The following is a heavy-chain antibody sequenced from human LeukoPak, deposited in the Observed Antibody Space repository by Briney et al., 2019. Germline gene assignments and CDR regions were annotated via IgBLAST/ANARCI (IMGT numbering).Heavy chain of an antibody. CDR3: ARRREAPMVTTSGWFDP. CDR1: GGSISSSSYY. Sequence: SETLSLTCTVSGGSISSSSYYWGWIRQPPGKGLEWIGSIYYSGSTYYNPSLKSRVTISVDTSKNQFSLKLSSVTAADTAVYYCARRREAPMVTTSGWFDPWGQGTLVTVSS. CDR2: IYYSGST. V-gene: IGHV4-39*01. J-gene: IGHJ5*02. D-gene: IGHD4-17*01.